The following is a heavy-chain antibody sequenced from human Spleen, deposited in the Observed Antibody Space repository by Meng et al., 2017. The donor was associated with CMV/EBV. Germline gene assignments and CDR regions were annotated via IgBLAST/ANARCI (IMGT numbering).Heavy chain of an antibody. CDR2: IIPILGIA. J-gene: IGHJ5*02. CDR3: ARAHDFNWYAP. V-gene: IGHV1-69*10. D-gene: IGHD1-1*01. CDR1: GYTFTNYY. Sequence: SVKVSCKASGYTFTNYYIHWVRQAPGQGLEWMGGIIPILGIANYAQKFQGRVTITADKSTATTYMDLSRLTSEDTAVYYCARAHDFNWYAPWGQGTLVTVSS.